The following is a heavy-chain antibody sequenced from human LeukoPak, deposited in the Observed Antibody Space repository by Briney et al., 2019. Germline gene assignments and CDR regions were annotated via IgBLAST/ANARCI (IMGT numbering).Heavy chain of an antibody. CDR3: ARHRAAAGLGEY. CDR2: IYYSGST. Sequence: PSETLSLTCTVSGYSISSGYYWGWIRQPPGKGLEWIGSIYYSGSTYYNPSLKSRVTISVDTSKNQFSLKLSSVTAADTAVYYCARHRAAAGLGEYWGQGTLVTVSS. D-gene: IGHD6-13*01. V-gene: IGHV4-38-2*02. CDR1: GYSISSGYY. J-gene: IGHJ4*02.